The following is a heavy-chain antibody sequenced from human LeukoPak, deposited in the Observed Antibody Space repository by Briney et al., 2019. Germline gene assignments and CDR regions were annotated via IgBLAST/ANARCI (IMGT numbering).Heavy chain of an antibody. CDR1: GGTFSSYA. CDR2: IIPIFGTA. D-gene: IGHD4-17*01. V-gene: IGHV1-69*01. J-gene: IGHJ4*02. Sequence: GASVKVSCKATGGTFSSYAISWVRQAPGQGLEWMGGIIPIFGTANYAQKFQGRVTITADESTSTAYMELSSLRSEDTAVYYCARLEITTVTTSDYWGQGTLVTVSS. CDR3: ARLEITTVTTSDY.